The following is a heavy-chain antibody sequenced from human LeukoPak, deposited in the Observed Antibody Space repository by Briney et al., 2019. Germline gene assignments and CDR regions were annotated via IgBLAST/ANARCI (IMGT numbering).Heavy chain of an antibody. D-gene: IGHD1-26*01. J-gene: IGHJ6*02. Sequence: GGSLRLSCAVSGFTFNVYWMTWVRQAPGKGLEWVANINQDGSEKYYVDSVKGRFTISRDNAKNSLYLQMNSLRADDTAVYYCARDPYSGTYYYYYGMDVWGQGTTVTVSS. V-gene: IGHV3-7*01. CDR1: GFTFNVYW. CDR3: ARDPYSGTYYYYYGMDV. CDR2: INQDGSEK.